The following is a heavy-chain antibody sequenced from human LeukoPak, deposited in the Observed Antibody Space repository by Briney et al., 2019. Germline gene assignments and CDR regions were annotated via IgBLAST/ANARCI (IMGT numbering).Heavy chain of an antibody. CDR3: ARKVPNDSSGYYYRGQFDP. D-gene: IGHD3-22*01. CDR2: IIPIFVTA. CDR1: GGSFSSYA. V-gene: IGHV1-69*06. Sequence: ASVKLSCKASGGSFSSYAISCLRQAPGQPLEWMGGIIPIFVTANYAQKFQGRVTITAHKSTSTAYMELSSLRSEHTAVYYCARKVPNDSSGYYYRGQFDPWGQGTLVTVPS. J-gene: IGHJ5*02.